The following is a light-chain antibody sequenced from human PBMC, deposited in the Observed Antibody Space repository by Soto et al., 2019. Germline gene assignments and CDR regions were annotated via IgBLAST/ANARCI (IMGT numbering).Light chain of an antibody. CDR2: GAS. J-gene: IGKJ2*01. CDR1: QSVSSSY. V-gene: IGKV3-20*01. Sequence: EIVLTQSPGTLSLSPGERATLSCRASQSVSSSYVAWYQQKPGQAPRLLISGASITAAGVPDKFSGAGSGTDFTLAISRLENEDSALYYCQQYGAPRLTFGQGTKLEIK. CDR3: QQYGAPRLT.